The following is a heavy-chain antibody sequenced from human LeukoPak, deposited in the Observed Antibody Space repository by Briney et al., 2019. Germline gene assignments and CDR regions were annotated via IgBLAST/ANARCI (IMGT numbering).Heavy chain of an antibody. Sequence: GGSLRLSCAASGFTFSTSWMTWVRQTPGKGLVWVSRISSDGSSTTYADSVKGRFTISRDNAKNTLYLQMNNLRAEDTAMYYCARDQRVTGRPDIDYWGQGTLVIVSS. D-gene: IGHD6-6*01. CDR2: ISSDGSST. CDR3: ARDQRVTGRPDIDY. CDR1: GFTFSTSW. V-gene: IGHV3-74*03. J-gene: IGHJ4*02.